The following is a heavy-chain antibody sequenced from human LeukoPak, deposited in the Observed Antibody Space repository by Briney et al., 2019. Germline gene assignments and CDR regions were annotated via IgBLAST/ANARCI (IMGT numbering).Heavy chain of an antibody. D-gene: IGHD3-16*02. V-gene: IGHV4-30-4*01. Sequence: PSETLSLTCTVSGGSISSGDYYWSWIRQPPGKGLEWIGYIYYSGSTYYNPSLKSRVTISVDTSKNQFSLKLSSVTAADTAVYYCARGASASGAYYDYVWGSYRYSLIYDYWGQGTLVTVSS. CDR1: GGSISSGDYY. J-gene: IGHJ4*02. CDR3: ARGASASGAYYDYVWGSYRYSLIYDY. CDR2: IYYSGST.